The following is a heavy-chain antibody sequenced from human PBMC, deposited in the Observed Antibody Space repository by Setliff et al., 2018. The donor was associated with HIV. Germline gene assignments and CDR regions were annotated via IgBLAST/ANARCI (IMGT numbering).Heavy chain of an antibody. CDR2: ISSYNGYT. J-gene: IGHJ4*02. D-gene: IGHD6-19*01. Sequence: ASVKVSCKFSGYNFSSNGISWVRQAPGQGLEWMGWISSYNGYTKYAQKVQDRVTMTKDTSTSTAYMELRSLRSDDTAVYYCARVSRSGWFFDWWGQGSLVTVSS. CDR1: GYNFSSNG. CDR3: ARVSRSGWFFDW. V-gene: IGHV1-18*01.